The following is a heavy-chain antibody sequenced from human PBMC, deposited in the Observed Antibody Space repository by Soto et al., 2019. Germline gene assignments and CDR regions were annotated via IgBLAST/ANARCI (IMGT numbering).Heavy chain of an antibody. D-gene: IGHD6-19*01. CDR2: IWSDGNKE. V-gene: IGHV3-33*01. CDR3: ARDRNGGWFHMDV. CDR1: GFPFWHYG. Sequence: QVQLVESGGGVVQPGRSLRLSCVGSGFPFWHYGMHWVRQAPGKGLEWVAVIWSDGNKESYADSVKGRFAISRDNSKDSLYNEMNSERVAEAAVYFCARDRNGGWFHMDVWGQGTTVSVSS. J-gene: IGHJ6*02.